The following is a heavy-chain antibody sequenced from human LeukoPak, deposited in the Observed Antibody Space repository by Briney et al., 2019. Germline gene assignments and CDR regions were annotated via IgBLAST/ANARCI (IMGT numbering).Heavy chain of an antibody. CDR3: ARDHGIQLWLRNNYYYYMDV. V-gene: IGHV4-38-2*02. Sequence: SETLSLTCTVSGYSISSGYYWGWIRQPPGKGLEWIGSMYHSGSSFYNPSLKSRVTISVDTSKNQFSLKLSSVTAADTAVYYCARDHGIQLWLRNNYYYYMDVWGKGTTVTV. CDR2: MYHSGSS. D-gene: IGHD5-18*01. CDR1: GYSISSGYY. J-gene: IGHJ6*03.